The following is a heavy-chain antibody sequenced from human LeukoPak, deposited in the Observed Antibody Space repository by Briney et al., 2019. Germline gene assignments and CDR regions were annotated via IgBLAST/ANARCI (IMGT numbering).Heavy chain of an antibody. Sequence: ASVKVSCKASGGTFISYAISWVRQAPGQGLEWMGGIIPIFGTANYAQKFQGRVTITADESTSTAYMELSSLRSEDTAVYYCARFTMVISYGMDVWGQGTTVTVSS. J-gene: IGHJ6*02. CDR2: IIPIFGTA. V-gene: IGHV1-69*13. CDR3: ARFTMVISYGMDV. CDR1: GGTFISYA. D-gene: IGHD3-22*01.